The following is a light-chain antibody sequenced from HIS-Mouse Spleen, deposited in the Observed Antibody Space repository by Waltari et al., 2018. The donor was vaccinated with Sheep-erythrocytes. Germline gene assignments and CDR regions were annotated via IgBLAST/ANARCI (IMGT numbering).Light chain of an antibody. CDR1: SSDVGSYNL. V-gene: IGLV2-23*01. CDR3: CSYAGSSTPWV. Sequence: QSALTQPASVSGSPGQSITISCTGTSSDVGSYNLVSWYQPHPGKAPKIMIYEGSKRPSGVSNRFPGSKSGNTASLTISGLQAEDEADYYCCSYAGSSTPWVFGGGTKLTVL. CDR2: EGS. J-gene: IGLJ3*02.